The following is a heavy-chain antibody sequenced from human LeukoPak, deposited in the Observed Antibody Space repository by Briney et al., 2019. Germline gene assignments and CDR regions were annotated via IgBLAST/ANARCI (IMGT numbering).Heavy chain of an antibody. Sequence: ASVKVSCKASGGTFSSYAISWVLQAPGQGLEWMGRIIPILDIANYAQKLQGRVTITADKPTSTAYMELSSLRFEDTAVYYCARGPQDSYSGSPYDYWGQGTLVTVSS. J-gene: IGHJ4*02. CDR1: GGTFSSYA. CDR2: IIPILDIA. D-gene: IGHD1-26*01. CDR3: ARGPQDSYSGSPYDY. V-gene: IGHV1-69*04.